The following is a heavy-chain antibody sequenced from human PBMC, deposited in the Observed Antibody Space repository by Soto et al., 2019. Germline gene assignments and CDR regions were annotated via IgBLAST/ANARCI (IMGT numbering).Heavy chain of an antibody. Sequence: QVQLVQSGAEVKQPGASVKVSCKASGYTFTSYGISWVRQAPGQGLEWMGWISAYNGNTNYAQKLQGRVTMTTDTSTSTAYMELRSLRSDDTAVYYCARDWSRLSGYDSGVWFDYWGQGTLVTVSS. J-gene: IGHJ4*02. D-gene: IGHD5-12*01. CDR2: ISAYNGNT. CDR1: GYTFTSYG. CDR3: ARDWSRLSGYDSGVWFDY. V-gene: IGHV1-18*01.